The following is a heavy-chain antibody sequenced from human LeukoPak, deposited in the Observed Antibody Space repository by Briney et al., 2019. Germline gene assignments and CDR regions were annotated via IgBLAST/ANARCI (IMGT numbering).Heavy chain of an antibody. CDR2: ISSDGSSK. V-gene: IGHV3-30-3*01. D-gene: IGHD2-2*01. J-gene: IGHJ4*02. CDR1: GFTFTTYD. CDR3: ARHLSSTADH. Sequence: GGSLRLSCAASGFTFTTYDIHWVRQAPGKGLEWVAVISSDGSSKYYADSVKGRFTISRDNSKNTLYLQMNSLRAEDTAVYYCARHLSSTADHWGQGTLVTVSS.